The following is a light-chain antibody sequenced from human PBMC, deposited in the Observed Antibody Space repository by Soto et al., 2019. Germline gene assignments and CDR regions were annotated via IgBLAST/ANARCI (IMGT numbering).Light chain of an antibody. V-gene: IGKV2-28*01. CDR1: QSLLHSNGYNY. CDR2: LGS. J-gene: IGKJ2*01. CDR3: MQALQTPRYT. Sequence: DIVMTQSPLSLPVTPGEPASISCRSSQSLLHSNGYNYLDWYLQKPGQSPQLLIYLGSNRSSGVPYRFSGSGSGIDFTLKISRVEAEDVGVYYCMQALQTPRYTFGQGTKLEIK.